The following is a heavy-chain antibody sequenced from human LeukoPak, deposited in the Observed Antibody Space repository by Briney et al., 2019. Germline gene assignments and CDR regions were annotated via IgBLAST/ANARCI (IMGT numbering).Heavy chain of an antibody. J-gene: IGHJ5*02. Sequence: ASVKVSCKASGGTFSSYAISWVRQAPGQGLEWMGGIIPNCGTAYYAQKFQGRVTITADESTATAYMELSSLRSEDTAVYYCARDTRNRYCSSAICYRGWFDPWGQGTLVTVSS. V-gene: IGHV1-69*13. CDR3: ARDTRNRYCSSAICYRGWFDP. CDR2: IIPNCGTA. D-gene: IGHD2-2*01. CDR1: GGTFSSYA.